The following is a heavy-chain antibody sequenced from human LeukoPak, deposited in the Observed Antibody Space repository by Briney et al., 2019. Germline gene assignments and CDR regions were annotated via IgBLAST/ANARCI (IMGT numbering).Heavy chain of an antibody. Sequence: GGSLRLSCAASGFTSSKYSMNWVRQAPGKGLEWVSSISTSSTYIYYADSMKGRFTVSRDNAKKSLYLQMSSLRAEDTAVYYCARAKTSGSYLYDYWGQGTLVTVSS. CDR2: ISTSSTYI. CDR3: ARAKTSGSYLYDY. V-gene: IGHV3-21*01. CDR1: GFTSSKYS. D-gene: IGHD1-26*01. J-gene: IGHJ4*02.